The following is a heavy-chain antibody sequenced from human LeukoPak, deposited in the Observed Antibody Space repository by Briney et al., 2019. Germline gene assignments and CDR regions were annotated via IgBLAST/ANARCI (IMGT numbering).Heavy chain of an antibody. CDR3: ARSYDSSGYPDY. J-gene: IGHJ4*02. CDR1: GYHFTSYW. CDR2: IYPGDSDT. V-gene: IGHV5-51*01. Sequence: GASLKISCKGSGYHFTSYWIGWVRPMPGKGLEWMGIIYPGDSDTRYSPSFQGQVTISADKSINAAYLQWRSLQASDTAMYYCARSYDSSGYPDYWGQGALVTVSS. D-gene: IGHD3-22*01.